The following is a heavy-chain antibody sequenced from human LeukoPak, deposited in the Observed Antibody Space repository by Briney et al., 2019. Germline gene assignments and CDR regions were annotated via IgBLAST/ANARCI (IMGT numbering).Heavy chain of an antibody. CDR1: GGTFSSYA. CDR3: ARSHVAAPYYYYYMDV. Sequence: GASVKVSCKASGGTFSSYAISWVRQAPGQGLEWMGGIIPIFGTANYAQKFQGRVTTTTDESTSTAYMELSSLRSEDTAVYYCARSHVAAPYYYYYMDVWGKGTTVTVSS. CDR2: IIPIFGTA. D-gene: IGHD2-15*01. J-gene: IGHJ6*03. V-gene: IGHV1-69*05.